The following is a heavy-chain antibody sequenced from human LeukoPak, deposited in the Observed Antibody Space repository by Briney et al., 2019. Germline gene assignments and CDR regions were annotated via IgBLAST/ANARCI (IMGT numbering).Heavy chain of an antibody. J-gene: IGHJ2*01. D-gene: IGHD6-19*01. Sequence: GGSLRLSCAASGCTFSTYAMSWVRQAPGKGLEWVSTISDSGANTYYADSVRGRFTISRDNSKNTLYLQKNSLRADDTAIYYCAKSMTLQWRGFFDLWGRGTHVTVSS. V-gene: IGHV3-23*01. CDR2: ISDSGANT. CDR1: GCTFSTYA. CDR3: AKSMTLQWRGFFDL.